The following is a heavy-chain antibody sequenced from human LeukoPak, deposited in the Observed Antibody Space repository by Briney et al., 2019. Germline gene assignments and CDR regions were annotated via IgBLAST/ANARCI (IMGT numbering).Heavy chain of an antibody. Sequence: GGSLRLSCAASGFTFSSYWMHWVRQAPGKGLVWVSRINTDGSSTSYADSVKGRFTISRDNAKNTLYLQMNSLRAEDTAVYYCARASVLEANWPDYWGQGTLVTVSS. J-gene: IGHJ4*02. CDR3: ARASVLEANWPDY. CDR2: INTDGSST. D-gene: IGHD7-27*01. V-gene: IGHV3-74*01. CDR1: GFTFSSYW.